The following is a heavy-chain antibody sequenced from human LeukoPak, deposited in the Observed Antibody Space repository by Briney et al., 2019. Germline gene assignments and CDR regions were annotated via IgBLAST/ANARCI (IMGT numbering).Heavy chain of an antibody. V-gene: IGHV4-59*01. D-gene: IGHD2-15*01. Sequence: SETLSLTCTVSGGSISSYYWSWLRQPPGKGLEWIGYIYYSGSTNYNPSLKSRVTISVDTSKNQFSLKLSSVTAADTAVYYCARDTREYYYGMDVWGQGTTVTVSS. J-gene: IGHJ6*02. CDR2: IYYSGST. CDR1: GGSISSYY. CDR3: ARDTREYYYGMDV.